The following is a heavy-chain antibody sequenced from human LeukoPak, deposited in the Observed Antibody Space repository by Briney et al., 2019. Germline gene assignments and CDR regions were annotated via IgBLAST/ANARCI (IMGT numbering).Heavy chain of an antibody. CDR3: AKLAKYFYDSETYFFFEH. Sequence: GGSLRLSCAASGFSFTTYWMGWVRQAPGKGLEWVANIKQDGNEKYYVDSVKGRFTISRDNAKNSLFLQMNSLRVEDTAVYYCAKLAKYFYDSETYFFFEHWGQGTPVTASS. D-gene: IGHD3-10*01. V-gene: IGHV3-7*01. CDR1: GFSFTTYW. CDR2: IKQDGNEK. J-gene: IGHJ4*02.